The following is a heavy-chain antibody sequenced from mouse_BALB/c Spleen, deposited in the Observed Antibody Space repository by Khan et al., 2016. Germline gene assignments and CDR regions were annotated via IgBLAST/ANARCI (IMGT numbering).Heavy chain of an antibody. D-gene: IGHD3-1*01. Sequence: EVQLVESGGGLVQPKGSLKLSCAASGFTFNTNAMNWVRQAPGKGLEWVARIRTKSNKYATYYADSVKDRITISRDDSQSMLYLQMNNLKTENAAMYYCRLEDYWGQGTTLTVSS. J-gene: IGHJ2*01. CDR3: RLEDY. V-gene: IGHV10S3*01. CDR2: IRTKSNKYAT. CDR1: GFTFNTNA.